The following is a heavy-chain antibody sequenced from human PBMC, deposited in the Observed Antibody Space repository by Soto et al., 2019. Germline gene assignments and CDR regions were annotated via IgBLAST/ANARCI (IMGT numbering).Heavy chain of an antibody. CDR2: ISGSGGST. J-gene: IGHJ4*02. V-gene: IGHV3-23*01. Sequence: EVQLLESGGGLVQPGGSLRLSCAASGFTFSSYAMSWVRQAPGKGLEWVSAISGSGGSTYYADSVKGRFTISRDNSKNTLYLQNNSLRAEDTAVYYCASKSSYYDILTGRGGGPFDYWGQGTLVTVSS. CDR3: ASKSSYYDILTGRGGGPFDY. D-gene: IGHD3-9*01. CDR1: GFTFSSYA.